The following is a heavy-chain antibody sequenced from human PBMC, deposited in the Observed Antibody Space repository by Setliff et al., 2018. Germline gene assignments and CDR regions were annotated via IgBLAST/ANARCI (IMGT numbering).Heavy chain of an antibody. J-gene: IGHJ4*02. D-gene: IGHD2-21*01. Sequence: ASVKVSCKSSGYAFTTYAMHWLRQAPGQRLEWMGWIIPDNGKTEYSEEFQDRVAFTTDTSATTAYMDLRSLRSDDMAVYYCARGYCDGIGCPAPLYYFDSWGQGTLVTVSS. CDR3: ARGYCDGIGCPAPLYYFDS. CDR1: GYAFTTYA. V-gene: IGHV1-3*03. CDR2: IIPDNGKT.